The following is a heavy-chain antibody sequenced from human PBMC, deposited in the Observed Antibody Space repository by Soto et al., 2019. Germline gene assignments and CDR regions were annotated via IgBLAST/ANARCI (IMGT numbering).Heavy chain of an antibody. J-gene: IGHJ6*02. V-gene: IGHV3-48*02. D-gene: IGHD6-13*01. CDR1: GFTFSSYS. CDR2: ISSSSSTI. Sequence: GGSLRLSCAASGFTFSSYSMNWVRQAPGKGLEWVSYISSSSSTIYYADSVKGRFTISRDNAKNSLYLQMNSLRDEDTAVYYCAGIAAALDYYYGMDVWGQGTTVTVSS. CDR3: AGIAAALDYYYGMDV.